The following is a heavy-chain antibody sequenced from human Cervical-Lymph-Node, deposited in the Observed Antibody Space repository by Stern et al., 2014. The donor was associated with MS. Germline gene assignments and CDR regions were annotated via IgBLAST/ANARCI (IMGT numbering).Heavy chain of an antibody. Sequence: QVQLVQSGGGVVQPGRSLRLSCATSGFTFGRHSMHWVRQVPGKGLEWVAIISYDGSSQHYADSVKGRFTISRDNSNNTLYLQMNSLRIEDTAMYYCARQAAARYFDYWGQGSQVTVSS. CDR3: ARQAAARYFDY. J-gene: IGHJ4*02. V-gene: IGHV3-30-3*01. CDR2: ISYDGSSQ. CDR1: GFTFGRHS. D-gene: IGHD6-25*01.